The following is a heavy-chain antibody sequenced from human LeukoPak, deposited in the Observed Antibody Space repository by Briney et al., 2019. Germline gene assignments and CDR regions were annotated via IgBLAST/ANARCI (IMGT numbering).Heavy chain of an antibody. CDR3: ARDRDYYDSSGILDY. J-gene: IGHJ4*02. CDR2: IYTSGST. V-gene: IGHV4-61*02. Sequence: SETLSLTCTVSGGSISSGSYYWSWIRQPAGKGLEWIGRIYTSGSTNYNPSLKSRVTISVDTSKNQFSLKLSSVTAADTAVYYCARDRDYYDSSGILDYWGQGTLVTVSS. CDR1: GGSISSGSYY. D-gene: IGHD3-22*01.